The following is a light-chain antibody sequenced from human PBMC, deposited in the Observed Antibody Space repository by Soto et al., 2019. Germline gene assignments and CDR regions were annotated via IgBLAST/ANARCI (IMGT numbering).Light chain of an antibody. J-gene: IGKJ1*01. V-gene: IGKV2-30*02. CDR1: QSLVHSDGNTY. CDR2: TVS. Sequence: DVVMTQSPLSLPVTLGQPASISCRSSQSLVHSDGNTYLNWFQQRPGQTPRRLIYTVSNRDSGVQDRFSGSGSGTVFTLKINRVEAEDVGVYYCMQGTHWPLTFGQGTKVEIK. CDR3: MQGTHWPLT.